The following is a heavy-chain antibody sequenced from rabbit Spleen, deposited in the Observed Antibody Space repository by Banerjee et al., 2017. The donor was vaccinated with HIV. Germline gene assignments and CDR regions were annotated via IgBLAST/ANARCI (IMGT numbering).Heavy chain of an antibody. CDR1: GFSFSSNW. V-gene: IGHV1S45*01. J-gene: IGHJ2*01. D-gene: IGHD1-1*01. Sequence: QEQLVESGGGLVKPEGSLTLTCTVSGFSFSSNWICWVRQAPGKGLEWIACIDTNDGDTDYANWPKGRFTISKTSATTVTLQMTSLTAADTATYFCARNYVNAFDPLGPGTLVTVS. CDR2: IDTNDGDT. CDR3: ARNYVNAFDP.